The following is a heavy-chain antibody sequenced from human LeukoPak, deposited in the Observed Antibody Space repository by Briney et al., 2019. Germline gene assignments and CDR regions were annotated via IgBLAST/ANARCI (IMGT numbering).Heavy chain of an antibody. D-gene: IGHD2-2*01. CDR1: GGSISSSSYY. CDR3: ARHLVVPAADDSYFDY. Sequence: KPSETLSLTCTVSGGSISSSSYYWGWIRQPPGKGLEWIGSIYYSGSTYYNPSLKSRVTISVDTSKNQFSLKLSSVTAADTAVYYCARHLVVPAADDSYFDYWGQGTLVTVSS. V-gene: IGHV4-39*01. CDR2: IYYSGST. J-gene: IGHJ4*02.